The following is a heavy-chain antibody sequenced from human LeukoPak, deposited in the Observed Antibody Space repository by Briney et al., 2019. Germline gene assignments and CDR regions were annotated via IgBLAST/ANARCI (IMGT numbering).Heavy chain of an antibody. D-gene: IGHD3-10*01. Sequence: SETLSLTCTVSGGSISSYYWSWIRQPAGKGLEWIGRIYTSRSTNYNPSLKSRVTMSVDTSKNQFSLKLSSVTAADTAVYYCAREINVLLRLVPLGMDVWGQGTTVTVSS. CDR1: GGSISSYY. CDR2: IYTSRST. J-gene: IGHJ6*02. V-gene: IGHV4-4*07. CDR3: AREINVLLRLVPLGMDV.